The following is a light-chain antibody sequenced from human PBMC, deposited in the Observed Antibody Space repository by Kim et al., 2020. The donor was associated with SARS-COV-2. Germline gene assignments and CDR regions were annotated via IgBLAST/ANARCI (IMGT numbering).Light chain of an antibody. CDR2: GAS. V-gene: IGKV3-15*01. CDR1: QSVDTN. CDR3: QQYSHWPPYT. Sequence: EIVMTQSPATLSVSPGERVTLSCSASQSVDTNLAWYQQKPGQAPRLLLYGASTRATDIPARFSGGGSGTEFTLIISSLQSEDFAVYYCQQYSHWPPYTFGQGTKLEI. J-gene: IGKJ2*01.